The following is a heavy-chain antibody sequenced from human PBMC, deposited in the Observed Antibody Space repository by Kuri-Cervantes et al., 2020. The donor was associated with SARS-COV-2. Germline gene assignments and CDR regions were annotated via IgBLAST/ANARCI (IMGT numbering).Heavy chain of an antibody. Sequence: GESLKISCAASGFTFSSYAMSWVRQAPGKGLECVAFIWYDGSNKYYADSVKGRFSVSRDNSKNTLYLQMNSLRAEDTATYYCARDGPHWDFDFWGQGTLVTVSS. J-gene: IGHJ4*02. CDR3: ARDGPHWDFDF. CDR2: IWYDGSNK. V-gene: IGHV3-33*08. D-gene: IGHD3-16*01. CDR1: GFTFSSYA.